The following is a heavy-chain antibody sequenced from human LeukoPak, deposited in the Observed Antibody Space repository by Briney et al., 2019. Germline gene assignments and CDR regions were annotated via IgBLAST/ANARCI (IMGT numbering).Heavy chain of an antibody. CDR3: AKESLRVVPSATFDY. V-gene: IGHV3-23*01. Sequence: GGTLRLSCAASGFTFSTCGMSWVRQAPGKGLEWVSAISGSGGSTYYADSVKGRFTISRDNSKNTLYLQMHSLRAEDTAVYYCAKESLRVVPSATFDYWGQGTLVTVSS. J-gene: IGHJ4*02. CDR1: GFTFSTCG. CDR2: ISGSGGST. D-gene: IGHD2-2*01.